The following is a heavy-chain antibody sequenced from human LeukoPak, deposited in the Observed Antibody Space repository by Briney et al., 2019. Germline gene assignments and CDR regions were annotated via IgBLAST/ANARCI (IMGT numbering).Heavy chain of an antibody. CDR3: VKQYYYARIDY. CDR2: ICQSGST. D-gene: IGHD3-22*01. CDR1: GYSISSGYY. Sequence: SETLSLTCTVSGYSISSGYYWGWIRQPPGKGREWIGSICQSGSTYYNPSLKSRVTISVDTSKNQFSLKPSSVTAAATAVYYCVKQYYYARIDYWGPGTLVTVSS. J-gene: IGHJ4*02. V-gene: IGHV4-38-2*02.